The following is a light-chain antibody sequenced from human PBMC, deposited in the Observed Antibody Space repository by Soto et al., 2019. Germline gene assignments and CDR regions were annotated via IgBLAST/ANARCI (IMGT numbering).Light chain of an antibody. Sequence: QSALTQPPSGSGAPGKRVTISWTGSSSNIGAGYDVHWYQQLPGTAPKLLIYVNTNRPSGVPGRFSGSKSGTSVSLAITGLQAEDEADYYFQPYDSSLSGHVSGTGTKVTVL. CDR3: QPYDSSLSGHV. CDR1: SSNIGAGYD. J-gene: IGLJ1*01. V-gene: IGLV1-40*01. CDR2: VNT.